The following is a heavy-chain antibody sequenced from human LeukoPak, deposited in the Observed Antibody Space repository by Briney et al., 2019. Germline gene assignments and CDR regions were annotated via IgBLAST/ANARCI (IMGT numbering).Heavy chain of an antibody. D-gene: IGHD1-26*01. J-gene: IGHJ5*02. CDR3: ARVRPELTNWFDP. CDR2: INPSGGST. V-gene: IGHV1-46*01. Sequence: GASVKVSCKACGYTFTSYYMHWLGQAPAQGLEWMGVINPSGGSTSYAQKFQGRVTMTRDMSTSTVYMELSSLRSEDTAVYYCARVRPELTNWFDPWGQGTLVTVSS. CDR1: GYTFTSYY.